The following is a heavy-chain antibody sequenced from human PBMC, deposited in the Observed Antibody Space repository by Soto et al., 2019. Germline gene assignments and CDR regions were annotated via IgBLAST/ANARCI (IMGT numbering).Heavy chain of an antibody. CDR2: IIPIFGTA. Sequence: SVKVSCKASGGTFSSYAISWVRQAPGQGLEWMGGIIPIFGTANYAQKFQGRVTITADESTSTAYMELSSLRSEDTAVYYCARGRITMLVVVAGYYYYGMDVWGQGTTVTVSS. J-gene: IGHJ6*02. CDR1: GGTFSSYA. CDR3: ARGRITMLVVVAGYYYYGMDV. V-gene: IGHV1-69*13. D-gene: IGHD3-22*01.